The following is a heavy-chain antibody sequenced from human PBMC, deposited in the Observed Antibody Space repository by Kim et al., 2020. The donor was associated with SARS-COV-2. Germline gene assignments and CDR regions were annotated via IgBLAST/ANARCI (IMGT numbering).Heavy chain of an antibody. CDR2: INHSGST. Sequence: SETLSLTCAVYGGSFSGYYWSWIRQPPGKGLEWIGEINHSGSTNYNPSLKSRVTISVDTSKNQFSLKLSSVTAADTAVYYCARVGDIVVVPAATFDYWGQGTLVTVSS. CDR3: ARVGDIVVVPAATFDY. V-gene: IGHV4-34*01. D-gene: IGHD2-2*01. CDR1: GGSFSGYY. J-gene: IGHJ4*02.